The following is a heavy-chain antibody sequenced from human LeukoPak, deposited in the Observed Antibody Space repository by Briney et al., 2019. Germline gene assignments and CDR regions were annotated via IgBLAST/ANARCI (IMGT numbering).Heavy chain of an antibody. CDR2: ISSSSDYT. CDR1: GFTFSDYY. V-gene: IGHV3-11*05. Sequence: GGSLRLSCAASGFTFSDYYMTWIRQAPGKGLECVSYISSSSDYTNYPDSVKGRFTISRDNAKNSLYLQMNSLRAEDTAVYCCARVKVGTTNRFDYWGQGTLVTVSS. CDR3: ARVKVGTTNRFDY. J-gene: IGHJ4*02. D-gene: IGHD1-26*01.